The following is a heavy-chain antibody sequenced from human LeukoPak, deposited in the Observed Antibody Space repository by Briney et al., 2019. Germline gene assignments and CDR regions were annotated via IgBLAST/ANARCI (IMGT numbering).Heavy chain of an antibody. CDR2: IRYDGSNK. CDR1: GFTFSSYG. D-gene: IGHD6-13*01. J-gene: IGHJ4*02. CDR3: ARDRSSSFDY. Sequence: GGSLRLSCAASGFTFSSYGMHWVRQAPGKGLEWVAFIRYDGSNKYYADSVKGRFTISRDNSKNTLYLQMNSLRAEDTAVYYCARDRSSSFDYWGQGTLVTVSS. V-gene: IGHV3-30*02.